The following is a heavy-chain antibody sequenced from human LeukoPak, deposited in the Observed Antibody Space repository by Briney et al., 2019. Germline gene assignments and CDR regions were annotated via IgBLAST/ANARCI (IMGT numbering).Heavy chain of an antibody. Sequence: PGGSLRLPCAASGFTFSSYAMHWVRQAPGKGLEWVAVISYDGSNKYYADSVKGRFTISRDNSKNTLYLQMNSLRAEDTAVYYCARDGDPYSGSPRYHAFDIWGQGTMVTVSS. CDR3: ARDGDPYSGSPRYHAFDI. CDR1: GFTFSSYA. D-gene: IGHD1-26*01. CDR2: ISYDGSNK. V-gene: IGHV3-30-3*01. J-gene: IGHJ3*02.